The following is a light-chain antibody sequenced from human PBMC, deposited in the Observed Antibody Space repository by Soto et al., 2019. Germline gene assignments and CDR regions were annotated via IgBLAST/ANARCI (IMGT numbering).Light chain of an antibody. CDR1: QPISTF. CDR2: DAS. Sequence: DIQMTQSPSSLSASVGDRVTITCRASQPISTFLNWYQQSTGKAPRLLIYDASTLHSGVPSRFSGSGSGTHFTLTISSLRPEDVATYYCQHSYNTPWTFGQGTKVDIK. CDR3: QHSYNTPWT. V-gene: IGKV1-39*01. J-gene: IGKJ1*01.